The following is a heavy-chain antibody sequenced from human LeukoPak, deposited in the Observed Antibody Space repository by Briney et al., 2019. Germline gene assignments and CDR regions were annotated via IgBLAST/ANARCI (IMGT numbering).Heavy chain of an antibody. CDR1: GGTFSSYA. D-gene: IGHD2-8*01. CDR3: ARETRPNELGFDY. Sequence: SVKVSCKASGGTFSSYAISWVRQAPGQGLEWMGGITPIFGTANYAQKFQGRVTITADESTSTAYMELSSLRSEDTAVYYCARETRPNELGFDYWGQGTLVTVSS. CDR2: ITPIFGTA. V-gene: IGHV1-69*13. J-gene: IGHJ4*02.